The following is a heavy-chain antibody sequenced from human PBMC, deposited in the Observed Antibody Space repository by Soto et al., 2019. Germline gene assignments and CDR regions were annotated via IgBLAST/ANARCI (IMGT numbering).Heavy chain of an antibody. D-gene: IGHD5-18*01. CDR3: ARGTQHQDWYFDL. V-gene: IGHV4-59*01. CDR1: GGPISGFY. J-gene: IGHJ2*01. CDR2: IFNTGST. Sequence: QVQLQESGPGLVKPSETLSLTCTVSGGPISGFYWSWIRQSPGKGLEWISYIFNTGSTQFNPSRKSRVTISVDTSKNQVSLKLTSVTAADTAVYYCARGTQHQDWYFDLWGRGTLVSVSS.